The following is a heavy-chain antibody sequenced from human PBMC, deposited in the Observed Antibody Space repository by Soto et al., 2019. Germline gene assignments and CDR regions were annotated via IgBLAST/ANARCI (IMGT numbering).Heavy chain of an antibody. CDR3: ARDSGGTTVAFGINV. D-gene: IGHD4-17*01. CDR1: GGTFSSYA. J-gene: IGHJ6*02. CDR2: FIPIFGTG. Sequence: QVQLVQSGAEVKKPGSSVKVSCKASGGTFSSYAISWVRQAPGKGLEWMGGFIPIFGTGRYAQKFKGRVTITADESTSTAYMELSSLRSEDTTVYYCARDSGGTTVAFGINVWGLGTTVTVS. V-gene: IGHV1-69*01.